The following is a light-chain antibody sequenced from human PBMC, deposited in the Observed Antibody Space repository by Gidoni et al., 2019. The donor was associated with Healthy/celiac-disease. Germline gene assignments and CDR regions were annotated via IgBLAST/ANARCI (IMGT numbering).Light chain of an antibody. V-gene: IGKV1-5*03. CDR2: KAS. CDR3: QQWVT. CDR1: QSISSW. Sequence: DIQMTQSPSTLSASVGDRVTITCRASQSISSWLAWYQQKPGKAPKLLIYKASSLESGVPSRFSGSGSGTEFTLTISSLQPDDFATYYCQQWVTFGGGTKVEIK. J-gene: IGKJ4*01.